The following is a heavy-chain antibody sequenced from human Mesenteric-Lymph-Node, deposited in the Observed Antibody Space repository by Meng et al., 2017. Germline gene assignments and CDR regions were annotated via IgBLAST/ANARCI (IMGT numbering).Heavy chain of an antibody. J-gene: IGHJ4*02. Sequence: GESLKISCAASGFTFSSYEMNWVRQAPGKGLEWVSYISSSGSTIYYADSVKGRFTLSRDNAKNSMFLQMNSLRVEDTAVYYCAKWNIEAGMEYWGQGTLVTVSS. D-gene: IGHD6-13*01. CDR3: AKWNIEAGMEY. V-gene: IGHV3-48*03. CDR2: ISSSGSTI. CDR1: GFTFSSYE.